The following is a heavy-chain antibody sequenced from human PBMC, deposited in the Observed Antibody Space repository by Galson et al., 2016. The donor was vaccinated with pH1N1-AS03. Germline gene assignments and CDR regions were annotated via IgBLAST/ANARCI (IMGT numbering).Heavy chain of an antibody. V-gene: IGHV3-11*01. D-gene: IGHD3-10*01. CDR1: GFIFRNYY. CDR3: ARVYGSRAFDM. J-gene: IGHJ3*02. CDR2: ISSSGSII. Sequence: LRLSCAASGFIFRNYYMSWIRQAPGKGLEWISYISSSGSIIHYADSVKGRFTISRGKAENTLSLQMNSLRDEDTAVYFCARVYGSRAFDMWGQGTTVIVSS.